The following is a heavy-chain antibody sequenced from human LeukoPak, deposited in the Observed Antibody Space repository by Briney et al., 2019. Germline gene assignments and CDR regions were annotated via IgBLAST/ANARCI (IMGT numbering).Heavy chain of an antibody. J-gene: IGHJ3*02. Sequence: GGSLRLSCAASEFTFSRYTMNWVRQAPGKGLEWVSSITGSSTYIYYSDSVRGRLTISRDNANNSLYLQMSSLRVEDTAVYYCASGATVTTLADAFDIWGQGTMVTVSS. D-gene: IGHD4-17*01. CDR2: ITGSSTYI. V-gene: IGHV3-21*01. CDR1: EFTFSRYT. CDR3: ASGATVTTLADAFDI.